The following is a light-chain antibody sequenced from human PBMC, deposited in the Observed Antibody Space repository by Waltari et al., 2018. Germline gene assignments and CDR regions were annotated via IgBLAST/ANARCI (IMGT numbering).Light chain of an antibody. CDR2: NNS. V-gene: IGLV3-21*04. CDR3: QVWDHSGIDTYV. Sequence: SYVLTQPPSVSVAPGKTPRVTCGGHNIGSKRVHWYQQRPGQAPVLVISNNSDRTSGIPERFSGSNSENTATLTISRVEAGDEADYYGQVWDHSGIDTYVFGAGTKVTVL. J-gene: IGLJ1*01. CDR1: NIGSKR.